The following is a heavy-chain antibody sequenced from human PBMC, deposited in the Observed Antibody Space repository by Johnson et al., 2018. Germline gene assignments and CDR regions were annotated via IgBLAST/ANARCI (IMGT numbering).Heavy chain of an antibody. J-gene: IGHJ6*03. CDR2: ISYDEYNK. D-gene: IGHD3-16*02. Sequence: VQLQESGGGVVQPGRSLRLSCAASGFTLSTYVIHWVRQAPGKGLEWVALISYDEYNKYYADSVKGRFIVSRDNSKNTVYLQMNSLRAEDTAVYYCARYPPSDYFYYYYMDVWGKGTTVTVSS. CDR1: GFTLSTYV. CDR3: ARYPPSDYFYYYYMDV. V-gene: IGHV3-30*03.